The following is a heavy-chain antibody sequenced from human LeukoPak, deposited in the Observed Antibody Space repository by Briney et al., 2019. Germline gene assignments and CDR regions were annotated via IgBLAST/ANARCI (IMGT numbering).Heavy chain of an antibody. D-gene: IGHD3-3*01. Sequence: GGSLRLSCAASGFTFSSYAMHWVRQAPGKGLEWVAVISYDGSNKYYADSVKGRFTISRDNSKNTLYLQMNSLRAEDTAVYYCARESTIPDAFDIWGQGTMVTVSS. CDR1: GFTFSSYA. J-gene: IGHJ3*02. CDR3: ARESTIPDAFDI. V-gene: IGHV3-30-3*01. CDR2: ISYDGSNK.